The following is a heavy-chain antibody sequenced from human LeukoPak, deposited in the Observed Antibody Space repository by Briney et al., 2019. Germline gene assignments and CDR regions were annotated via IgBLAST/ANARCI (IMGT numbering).Heavy chain of an antibody. Sequence: GESLKISCKGSGYSFTSYWIGWVRQMPGKGLEWMGIIYPGDSDTRYSPSFQGQGTISPDQRISTAYLQWSSLKASDTAMYYCASHTSYYDSSGRDAFDIWGQGTMVTVPS. J-gene: IGHJ3*02. CDR3: ASHTSYYDSSGRDAFDI. CDR2: IYPGDSDT. V-gene: IGHV5-51*01. D-gene: IGHD3-22*01. CDR1: GYSFTSYW.